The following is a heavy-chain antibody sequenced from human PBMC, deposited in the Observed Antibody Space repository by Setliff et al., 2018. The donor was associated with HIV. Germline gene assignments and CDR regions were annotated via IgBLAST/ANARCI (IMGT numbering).Heavy chain of an antibody. J-gene: IGHJ3*02. CDR3: ARGRHSGTYEAFDI. CDR1: GYSFTAYY. D-gene: IGHD1-26*01. Sequence: ASVKVSCKASGYSFTAYYIHFVRQAHGQGLEWMGWIQTNSGGTKSAQKFQGRVTMTRDTSISTAYMELNSLTSDDTAVYYCARGRHSGTYEAFDIWGPVTMVTVSS. CDR2: IQTNSGGT. V-gene: IGHV1-2*02.